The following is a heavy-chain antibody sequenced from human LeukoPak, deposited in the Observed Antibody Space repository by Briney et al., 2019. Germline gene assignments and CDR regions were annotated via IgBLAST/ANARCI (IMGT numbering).Heavy chain of an antibody. CDR2: ISAYNGNT. V-gene: IGHV1-18*01. Sequence: ASVKVSCKASGGTFSSYSINWVRQAPGQGLEWMGWISAYNGNTNYAQKLQGRVTMTTDTSTSTAYMELRSLRSDDTAVYYCARVATGTYRGENWFDPWGQGTLVTVSS. J-gene: IGHJ5*02. CDR1: GGTFSSYS. CDR3: ARVATGTYRGENWFDP. D-gene: IGHD1-1*01.